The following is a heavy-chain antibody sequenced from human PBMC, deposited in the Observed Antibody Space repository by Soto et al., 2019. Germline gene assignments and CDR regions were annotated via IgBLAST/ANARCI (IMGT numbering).Heavy chain of an antibody. Sequence: GGSLRLSCAASGFTFSIYSMNWVRQAPGKGLEWVSYIMYGSTHIRYADSVKGRFTISRDNAKKTLYLQMNSLRADDTAVYYCVAGQYFFDYCGQGTLVTVSS. V-gene: IGHV3-21*05. CDR3: VAGQYFFDY. D-gene: IGHD6-19*01. CDR2: IMYGSTHI. J-gene: IGHJ4*02. CDR1: GFTFSIYS.